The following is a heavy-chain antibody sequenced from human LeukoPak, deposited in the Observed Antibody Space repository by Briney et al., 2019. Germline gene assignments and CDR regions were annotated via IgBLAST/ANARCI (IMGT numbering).Heavy chain of an antibody. CDR1: GGSFSGYY. CDR2: INHSGST. V-gene: IGHV4-34*01. D-gene: IGHD3-3*01. J-gene: IGHJ5*02. Sequence: KPSETLSLTCAVYGGSFSGYYWSCIRQPPGKGLEWIGEINHSGSTNYNPSLKSRVTISVDTSKNQFSLKLSSVTAADTAVYYCARGHDSIRTFGEVIKSRTRWFDPWGQGTLVTVSS. CDR3: ARGHDSIRTFGEVIKSRTRWFDP.